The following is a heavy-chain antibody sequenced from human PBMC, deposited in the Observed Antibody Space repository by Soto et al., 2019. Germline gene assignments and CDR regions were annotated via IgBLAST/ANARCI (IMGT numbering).Heavy chain of an antibody. D-gene: IGHD2-2*01. V-gene: IGHV1-18*01. Sequence: VQLVQSGAELKMPGASVKVSCKTSGYTFSNYGISWVRQAPGQGLEWMGWISIYYSYSHASPKLHGRLIMTTDTSTNTAVMELRNLRFDDTAVYYCAKNGSSWLDSWGQGTLVTVSS. CDR2: ISIYYSYS. J-gene: IGHJ5*01. CDR1: GYTFSNYG. CDR3: AKNGSSWLDS.